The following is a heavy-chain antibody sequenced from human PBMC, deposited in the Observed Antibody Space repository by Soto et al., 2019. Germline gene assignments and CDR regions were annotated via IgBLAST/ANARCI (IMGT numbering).Heavy chain of an antibody. Sequence: GGSLRLSCAASGFTFSSYWMSWVRQAPGKGLEWVANIKQDGSEKYYVDSVKGRFTISRDNAKNSLYLQMNSLRAEDTAVYYCARDPYSGYDLPYYYYGMDVWGQGTTVTVSS. CDR2: IKQDGSEK. V-gene: IGHV3-7*01. J-gene: IGHJ6*02. CDR3: ARDPYSGYDLPYYYYGMDV. D-gene: IGHD5-12*01. CDR1: GFTFSSYW.